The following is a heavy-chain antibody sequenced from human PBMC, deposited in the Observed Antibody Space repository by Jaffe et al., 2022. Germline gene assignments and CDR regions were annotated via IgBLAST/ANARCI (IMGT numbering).Heavy chain of an antibody. CDR3: AKRGAFRIAAAGTSRNYAFDI. Sequence: EVQLLESGGGLVQPGGSLRLSCAASGFTFSSYAMSWVRQAPGKGLEWVSAISGSGGSTYYADSVKGRFTISRDNSKNTLYLQMNSLRAEDTAVYYCAKRGAFRIAAAGTSRNYAFDIWGQGTMVTVSS. D-gene: IGHD6-13*01. V-gene: IGHV3-23*01. CDR1: GFTFSSYA. J-gene: IGHJ3*02. CDR2: ISGSGGST.